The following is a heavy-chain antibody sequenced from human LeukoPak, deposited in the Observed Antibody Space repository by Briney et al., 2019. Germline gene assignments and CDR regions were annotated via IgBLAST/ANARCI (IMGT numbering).Heavy chain of an antibody. V-gene: IGHV1-8*01. J-gene: IGHJ4*02. CDR2: MNPNSGNT. Sequence: ASVKVSCKASGYTFTSYDINWVRQATGQGLEWMGWMNPNSGNTGYAQKFQGRVTMTRNTSTSTAYMELSSLRSEDTAVYYCARAGGYSYGFRYWGQGTLVTVSS. CDR1: GYTFTSYD. CDR3: ARAGGYSYGFRY. D-gene: IGHD5-18*01.